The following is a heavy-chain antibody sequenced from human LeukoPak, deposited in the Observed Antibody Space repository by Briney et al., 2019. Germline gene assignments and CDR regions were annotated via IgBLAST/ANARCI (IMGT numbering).Heavy chain of an antibody. Sequence: ASVKASCKASGGTFSSYAISWVRQAPGQGLEWMGGIIPIFGTANYAQKFQGRVTITTDESTSTAYMELSSLRSEDTAVYYCARDVVPADPNRGNYNWFDPWGQGTLVTVSS. D-gene: IGHD2-2*01. V-gene: IGHV1-69*05. CDR1: GGTFSSYA. CDR3: ARDVVPADPNRGNYNWFDP. J-gene: IGHJ5*02. CDR2: IIPIFGTA.